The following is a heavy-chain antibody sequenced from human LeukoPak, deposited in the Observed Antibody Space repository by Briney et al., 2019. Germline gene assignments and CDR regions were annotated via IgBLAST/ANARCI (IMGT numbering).Heavy chain of an antibody. CDR3: AKDPLLRRSVDERSAHQKYY. CDR2: ISGNGGST. Sequence: GGSLRLSCAASGFTFSSYAMSWVRQAPGKGLEWVSAISGNGGSTYYADSVNGRFTITSANAKNTQNLQMNMLRAEATAASYYAKDPLLRRSVDERSAHQKYYCGQGTLATVSS. V-gene: IGHV3-23*01. CDR1: GFTFSSYA. J-gene: IGHJ4*02. D-gene: IGHD1-1*01.